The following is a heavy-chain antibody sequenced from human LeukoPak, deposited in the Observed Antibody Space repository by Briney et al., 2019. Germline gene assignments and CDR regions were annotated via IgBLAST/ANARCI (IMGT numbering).Heavy chain of an antibody. D-gene: IGHD3-3*01. Sequence: GASVKVSCKASGYTFTGYYMHWVRQAPGQGLEWMGWINPNSGGTNYAQKFQGRVTMTRDTSVSTAYMELSRLRSDDTAVYYCAREGMYYDFWSGYRIMDVWGKGTTVTVSS. V-gene: IGHV1-2*02. CDR1: GYTFTGYY. CDR3: AREGMYYDFWSGYRIMDV. CDR2: INPNSGGT. J-gene: IGHJ6*03.